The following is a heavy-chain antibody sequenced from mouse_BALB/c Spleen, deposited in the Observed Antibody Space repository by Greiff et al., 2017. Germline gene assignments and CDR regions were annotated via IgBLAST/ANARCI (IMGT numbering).Heavy chain of an antibody. Sequence: EVQLQQSGAELVRPGASVKLSCTASGFNFKDYYMHWVKQRPEQGLEWIGWIDPENGDTEYAPKFQGKATMTADTSSNTAYLQLSSLTSEDTAVYYCNAHYYSNSSPFDYWGQGTTLTVSS. V-gene: IGHV14-4*02. CDR1: GFNFKDYY. J-gene: IGHJ2*01. D-gene: IGHD1-1*01. CDR2: IDPENGDT. CDR3: NAHYYSNSSPFDY.